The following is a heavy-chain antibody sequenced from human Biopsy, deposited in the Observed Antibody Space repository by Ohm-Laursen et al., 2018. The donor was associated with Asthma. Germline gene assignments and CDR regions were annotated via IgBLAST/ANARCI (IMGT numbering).Heavy chain of an antibody. Sequence: SLRLSCTASGFTFSSYAMHWVRQAPGKGLEWVAVISYDGSNKYYADSVKGRFTISRDNSKNTLYLQMNSLRAEDTAVYYCAREVIAVAHFDYWGQGTLVTVSS. D-gene: IGHD6-19*01. J-gene: IGHJ4*02. V-gene: IGHV3-30-3*01. CDR2: ISYDGSNK. CDR1: GFTFSSYA. CDR3: AREVIAVAHFDY.